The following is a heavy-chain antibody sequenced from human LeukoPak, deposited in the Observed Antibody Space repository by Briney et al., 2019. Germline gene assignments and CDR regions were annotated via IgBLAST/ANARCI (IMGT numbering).Heavy chain of an antibody. CDR3: AKEGWELHLYYFDY. D-gene: IGHD1-26*01. CDR1: GFTFSSYG. CDR2: ISYEGSNK. J-gene: IGHJ4*02. Sequence: PGGSLRLSCAASGFTFSSYGMHGVCQAPGKGLEGVAVISYEGSNKYYADSGKGRFTISRDNSKNTLYLQMNSLRAEDTAVYYCAKEGWELHLYYFDYWGQGTLVTVSS. V-gene: IGHV3-30*18.